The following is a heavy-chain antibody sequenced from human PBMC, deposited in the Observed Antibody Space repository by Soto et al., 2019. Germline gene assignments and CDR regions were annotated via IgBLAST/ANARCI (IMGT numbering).Heavy chain of an antibody. CDR2: IYHSGSS. J-gene: IGHJ4*02. D-gene: IGHD1-26*01. CDR3: ARDSGGSSFDS. CDR1: GGSISSYC. Sequence: SETLSLTCTVSGGSISSYCWSWIWQPPGKGLEWIGYIYHSGSSNSNPSLKSRVTISVDTSKNQFSLKLSSVTAADTAVYYCARDSGGSSFDSWGQGTLVTVSS. V-gene: IGHV4-59*01.